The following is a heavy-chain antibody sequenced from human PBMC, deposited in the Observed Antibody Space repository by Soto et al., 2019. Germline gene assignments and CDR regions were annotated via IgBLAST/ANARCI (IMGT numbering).Heavy chain of an antibody. V-gene: IGHV1-2*02. D-gene: IGHD2-8*02. CDR1: EYTFIGFH. J-gene: IGHJ6*02. CDR2: INPKSGDT. CDR3: AKGLWTVGYCTGDSCYDGMDV. Sequence: QVQLVQSGAEVKKPGASVKVSCEASEYTFIGFHLHWVRQAPGQGLEWMGWINPKSGDTKYAQKFQGRVTLTRDTSISTGYMELSRLESNDTAVYYCAKGLWTVGYCTGDSCYDGMDVWGQGTTVTVSS.